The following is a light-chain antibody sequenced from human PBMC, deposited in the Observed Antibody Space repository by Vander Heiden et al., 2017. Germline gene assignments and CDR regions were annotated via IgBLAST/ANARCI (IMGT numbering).Light chain of an antibody. J-gene: IGKJ1*01. CDR1: QSVSSN. Sequence: EIVMTQSPATLSVSPGERATLSCRASQSVSSNLAWYQQKPGQAPRLLIYGASTRATRIPARFSGRRSGTEFTLTISSLQSEDFAVYYCQQDNTWPRTFGQGTKVEIK. CDR2: GAS. V-gene: IGKV3-15*01. CDR3: QQDNTWPRT.